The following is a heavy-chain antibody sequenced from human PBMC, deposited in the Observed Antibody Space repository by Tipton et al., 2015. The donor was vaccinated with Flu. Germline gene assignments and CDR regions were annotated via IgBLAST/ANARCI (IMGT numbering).Heavy chain of an antibody. J-gene: IGHJ6*02. Sequence: TLSLTCTVSGGSISSSSYYWGWIRQPPGKGLEWIGSIYYSGSTYYNPSLKSRVTISVETSKNQFSLKLSSVTSADTAVYYCARVTGPPYYYGMDVWGQGTTVTVSS. V-gene: IGHV4-39*07. CDR3: ARVTGPPYYYGMDV. CDR2: IYYSGST. CDR1: GGSISSSSYY.